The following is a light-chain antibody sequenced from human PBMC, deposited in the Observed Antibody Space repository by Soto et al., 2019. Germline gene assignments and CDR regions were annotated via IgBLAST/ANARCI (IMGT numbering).Light chain of an antibody. CDR3: SAYSASSTSLDVV. J-gene: IGLJ2*01. Sequence: QSVLTQPASVSGSPGQSITISCTGTSSDVGGYDFVSWYQQHPGKAPKLMIYEVSNRPSGVSNRFSGSKSGNTASLTISGLQAEDEGDYYCSAYSASSTSLDVVFGGGTKLTVL. V-gene: IGLV2-14*01. CDR2: EVS. CDR1: SSDVGGYDF.